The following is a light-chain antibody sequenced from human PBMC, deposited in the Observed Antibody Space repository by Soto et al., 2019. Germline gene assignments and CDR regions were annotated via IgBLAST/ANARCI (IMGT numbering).Light chain of an antibody. CDR1: QTISSW. Sequence: IRMPQTPSALSGSVGDIVTIAGWASQTISSWLAWYQQKPGKAPKLLIYKASTLKSGVPSRVGGSRSRTEVTPFISSRPPDLFATYSCQHYNTYSAAFGQGTKVDIK. CDR3: QHYNTYSAA. CDR2: KAS. J-gene: IGKJ1*01. V-gene: IGKV1-5*03.